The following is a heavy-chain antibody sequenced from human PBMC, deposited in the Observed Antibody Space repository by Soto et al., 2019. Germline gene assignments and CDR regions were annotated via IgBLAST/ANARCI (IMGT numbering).Heavy chain of an antibody. J-gene: IGHJ6*02. D-gene: IGHD6-6*01. CDR2: IYYSGST. V-gene: IGHV4-59*01. CDR1: GGSISSYY. CDR3: ARGRQLVSVFSQAWGMDV. Sequence: QVQLQESGPGLVKPSETLSLTCTVSGGSISSYYWSWIRQPPGKGLEWIGDIYYSGSTNYNPSLKSRVTISVDTSKNQFSLKLSSATAADTAVYYCARGRQLVSVFSQAWGMDVWGQGTTVTVSS.